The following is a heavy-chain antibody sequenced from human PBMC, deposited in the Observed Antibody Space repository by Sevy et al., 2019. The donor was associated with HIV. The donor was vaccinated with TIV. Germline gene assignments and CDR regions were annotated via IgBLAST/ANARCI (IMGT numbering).Heavy chain of an antibody. CDR1: GFTFSDYY. CDR3: VRSRAVVVPAAYFDY. Sequence: GGSLRLSCAASGFTFSDYYMSWIRQAPGKGLEWVSYISSSGSTIYYADSVKGRFTISRDNAKNSLYLQMNSLRAEDTAVYYCVRSRAVVVPAAYFDYWGQGTLVTVSS. J-gene: IGHJ4*02. D-gene: IGHD2-2*01. CDR2: ISSSGSTI. V-gene: IGHV3-11*01.